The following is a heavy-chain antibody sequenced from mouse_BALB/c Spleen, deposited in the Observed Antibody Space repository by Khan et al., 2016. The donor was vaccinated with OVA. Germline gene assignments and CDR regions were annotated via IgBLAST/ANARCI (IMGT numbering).Heavy chain of an antibody. CDR1: GYSFTGYF. CDR2: INPHIGET. D-gene: IGHD1-1*01. Sequence: EVQLQQSGPELVKPGASVKISCKASGYSFTGYFMNWVMQSHGKSLEWIGRINPHIGETFYNKKFMDKATLTVDESSSTAHMELRSLASEDSAVYYCARKNGSDFDYWGQGTTLTVSS. V-gene: IGHV1-20*02. J-gene: IGHJ2*01. CDR3: ARKNGSDFDY.